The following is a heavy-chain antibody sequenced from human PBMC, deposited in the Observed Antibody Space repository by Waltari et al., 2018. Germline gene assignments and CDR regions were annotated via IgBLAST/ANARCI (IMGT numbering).Heavy chain of an antibody. CDR1: GFSFSISW. J-gene: IGHJ4*01. Sequence: EVQLVESGGGLVQPVGSLRLSCAASGFSFSISWMDWVRQAPGKGLEWGANRNHDGSEIDYVDSVKGRVTISRDNAKNSLYLEMNSLRDEDTAIYYCSGSLDYWGHGTQVTVSS. CDR3: SGSLDY. V-gene: IGHV3-7*01. CDR2: RNHDGSEI.